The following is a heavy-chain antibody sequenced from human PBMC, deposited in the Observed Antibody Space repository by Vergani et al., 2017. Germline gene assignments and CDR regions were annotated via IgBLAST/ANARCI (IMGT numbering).Heavy chain of an antibody. V-gene: IGHV3-48*02. D-gene: IGHD4-23*01. J-gene: IGHJ5*02. CDR3: ARDIEELADYGGNSRGGTWFDP. CDR1: GFTFSSYS. CDR2: ISSSSSTI. Sequence: EVQLVESGGGLVQPGGSLRLSCAASGFTFSSYSMNWVRQAPGKGLEWVSYISSSSSTIYYADSVKGRFTISRDNAKNSLYLQMNSLRDEDTAVYYCARDIEELADYGGNSRGGTWFDPWGQGTLVTVSS.